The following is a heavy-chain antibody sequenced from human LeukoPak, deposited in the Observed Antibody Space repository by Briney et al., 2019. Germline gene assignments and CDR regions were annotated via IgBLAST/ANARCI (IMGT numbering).Heavy chain of an antibody. CDR2: INQDGSVK. J-gene: IGHJ4*02. CDR1: GFAFSTYW. CDR3: KRDFAF. D-gene: IGHD2-21*01. Sequence: GGSLRLSCAASGFAFSTYWMDWVRQAPGKGLEWVGNINQDGSVKHYVDSVRGRFTISRDNARNSVYLQMSALRVEDTAVYYCKRDFAFWGQGSLVTASS. V-gene: IGHV3-7*01.